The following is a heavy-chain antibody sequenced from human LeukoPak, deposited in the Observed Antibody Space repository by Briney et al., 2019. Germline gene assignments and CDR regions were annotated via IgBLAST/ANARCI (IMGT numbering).Heavy chain of an antibody. Sequence: EASVKVSCKASGGTFSSYAISWVRQAPGQGLEWMGGIIPIFGTANYAQKFQGRVTITADESTSTAYMGLSSLRSEDTAVYYCARIVVVAAISWFDPWGQGTLVTVSS. CDR1: GGTFSSYA. CDR3: ARIVVVAAISWFDP. V-gene: IGHV1-69*13. J-gene: IGHJ5*02. D-gene: IGHD2-15*01. CDR2: IIPIFGTA.